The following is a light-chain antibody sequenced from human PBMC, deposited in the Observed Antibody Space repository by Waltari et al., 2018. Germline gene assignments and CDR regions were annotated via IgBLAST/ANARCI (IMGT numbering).Light chain of an antibody. CDR1: QSVGRH. J-gene: IGKJ4*01. CDR3: QQRSTWPSVT. V-gene: IGKV3-11*01. Sequence: EIVFTQSPATLSLSPGERATVPCRASQSVGRHLAWYQQKAGQAPRLLIYDASNRAADTPARFSGSGSGTDFTLTISSLEPEDFAVYYCQQRSTWPSVTFGGGTKVELK. CDR2: DAS.